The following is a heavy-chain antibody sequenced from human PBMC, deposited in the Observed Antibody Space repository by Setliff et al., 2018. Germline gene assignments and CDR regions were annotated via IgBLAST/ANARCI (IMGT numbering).Heavy chain of an antibody. Sequence: SETLSLTCGASGGTFSDYFWTWIRQSPGKGLEWIGEINHSGSSNYNPSLKSRVTISIDTSNNQFSLKVTSVTAADTGIYYCARGRNVAARLLDSWGQGARVTSPQ. V-gene: IGHV4-34*08. CDR1: GGTFSDYF. D-gene: IGHD6-6*01. J-gene: IGHJ4*02. CDR3: ARGRNVAARLLDS. CDR2: INHSGSS.